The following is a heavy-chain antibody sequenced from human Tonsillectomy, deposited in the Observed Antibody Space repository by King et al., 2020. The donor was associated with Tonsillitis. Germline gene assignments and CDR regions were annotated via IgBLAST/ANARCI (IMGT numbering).Heavy chain of an antibody. V-gene: IGHV3-30*18. CDR2: ISYDGSNK. CDR1: GFTFSSYG. Sequence: VQLVESGGGVVQPGRSLRLSCAASGFTFSSYGMHWVRQAPGKGLEWVAVISYDGSNKYYADSVKGRFTISRDNSKNTLYLQMNSLRAEDTAVYYCAKAPIAVAGRKELDYWGQGTLVTVSS. CDR3: AKAPIAVAGRKELDY. J-gene: IGHJ4*02. D-gene: IGHD6-19*01.